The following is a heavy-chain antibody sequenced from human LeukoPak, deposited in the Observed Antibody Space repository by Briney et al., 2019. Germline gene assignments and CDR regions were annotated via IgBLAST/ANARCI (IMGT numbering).Heavy chain of an antibody. V-gene: IGHV3-48*02. J-gene: IGHJ3*02. CDR2: ISTSSGTI. CDR3: ARVLRGAFDI. CDR1: GFTFSSYS. D-gene: IGHD3-10*01. Sequence: GASLRLSCAASGFTFSSYSMNWVRQAPGKGLEWVSHISTSSGTIYYEDSVKGRFTISRDNAKNSLYLQMNSLRDEDTAVYYCARVLRGAFDIWGQGTMVTVP.